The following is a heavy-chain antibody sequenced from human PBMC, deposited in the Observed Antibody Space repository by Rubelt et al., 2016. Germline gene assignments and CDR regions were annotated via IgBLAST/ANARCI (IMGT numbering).Heavy chain of an antibody. Sequence: QVQLVQSGAEVKKPGASVKVSCKASGYTFTNYGINWVRQAPGQGLEWMGWISAYNGNTNYAQKFQGRVTMTTDTSTSTVYMELRSLRSDDTAVYYCARDTIYDYVWGSYDEIDYWGQGTLVTVSS. CDR2: ISAYNGNT. D-gene: IGHD3-16*01. CDR3: ARDTIYDYVWGSYDEIDY. J-gene: IGHJ4*02. CDR1: GYTFTNYG. V-gene: IGHV1-18*01.